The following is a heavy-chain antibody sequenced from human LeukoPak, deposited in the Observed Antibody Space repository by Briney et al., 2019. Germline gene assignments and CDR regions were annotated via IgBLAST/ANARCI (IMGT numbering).Heavy chain of an antibody. CDR2: IYHSGST. V-gene: IGHV4-4*02. CDR1: GGSISSSNW. Sequence: PSETLSLTCAVSGGSISSSNWWSWVRQPPGKGLGWMGEIYHSGSTNYNPYLKSRVTISVDMSKNQFSLKLSSVTAADTAVYYCARGYYYASSGYKEGFDYWGQGTLVTVSS. CDR3: ARGYYYASSGYKEGFDY. D-gene: IGHD3-22*01. J-gene: IGHJ4*02.